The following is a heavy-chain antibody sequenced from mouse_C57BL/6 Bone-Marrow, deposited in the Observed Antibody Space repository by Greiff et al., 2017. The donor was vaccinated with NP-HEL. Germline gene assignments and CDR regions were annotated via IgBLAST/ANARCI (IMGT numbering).Heavy chain of an antibody. CDR3: AKHNVDGTTGSYAMDY. D-gene: IGHD2-3*01. Sequence: VKLVESGPGLVAPSQSLSITCTVSGFSLTSYGVDWVRQPPGKGLEWLGVIWGGGSTNYNSALMSRLSISKDNSKSQVFLKMNSLQTDDTAMYYCAKHNVDGTTGSYAMDYWGQGTSVTVSS. J-gene: IGHJ4*01. CDR2: IWGGGST. V-gene: IGHV2-9*01. CDR1: GFSLTSYG.